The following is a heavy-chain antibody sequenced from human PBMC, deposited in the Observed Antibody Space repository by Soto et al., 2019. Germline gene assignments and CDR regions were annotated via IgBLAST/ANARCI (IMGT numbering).Heavy chain of an antibody. CDR3: APWFGAFDY. D-gene: IGHD3-10*01. J-gene: IGHJ4*02. CDR1: GFTFSSYG. V-gene: IGHV3-30*03. Sequence: QVQLVESGGGVVQPGRSLRLSCAASGFTFSSYGMHWVRQAPGKGLEWVAVISYDGSNKYYADSVKGRFTISRDNSKNTPDLQMNSRRAGDTAVYYCAPWFGAFDYWGQGTLVTVSS. CDR2: ISYDGSNK.